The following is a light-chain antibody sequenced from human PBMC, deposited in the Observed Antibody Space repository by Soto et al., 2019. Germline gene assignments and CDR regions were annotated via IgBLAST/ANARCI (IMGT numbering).Light chain of an antibody. CDR1: SSDIGRYNY. V-gene: IGLV2-14*01. Sequence: ALTQPASVSGSPGQSITISCTGTSSDIGRYNYVSWYQQYPGKAPKFMIYDVSNRPSGVSNRFSGSKSGNTASLTVSGLQAEDEADYYCSSYISSSTYVFGTGTKVTVL. CDR3: SSYISSSTYV. CDR2: DVS. J-gene: IGLJ1*01.